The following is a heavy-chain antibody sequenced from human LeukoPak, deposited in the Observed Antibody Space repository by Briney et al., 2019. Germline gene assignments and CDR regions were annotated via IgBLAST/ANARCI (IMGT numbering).Heavy chain of an antibody. D-gene: IGHD4-11*01. J-gene: IGHJ5*02. CDR2: IYHSGST. CDR1: GYSISSGYY. CDR3: ASQRAYSNSNWFGP. Sequence: SETLSLTCAVSGYSISSGYYWGWIRQPPGKGLEWIGSIYHSGSTYYNPSLKSRVTISVDTSKNQFSLKLSSVTAADTAVYYCASQRAYSNSNWFGPWGQGTLVTVSS. V-gene: IGHV4-38-2*01.